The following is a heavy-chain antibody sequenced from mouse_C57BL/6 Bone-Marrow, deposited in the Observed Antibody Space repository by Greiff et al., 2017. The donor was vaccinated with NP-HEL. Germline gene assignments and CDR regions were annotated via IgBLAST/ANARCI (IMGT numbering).Heavy chain of an antibody. CDR3: ARDRGLRPSWFAY. CDR1: GFTFSSYA. V-gene: IGHV5-4*01. Sequence: EVKLVESGGGLVKPGGSLKLSCAASGFTFSSYAMSWVRQTPEKRLEWVATISDGGSYTYYPDNVKGRFTISRDNAKNNLYLQMSHLKSEDTAMYYCARDRGLRPSWFAYWGQGTLVTVSA. D-gene: IGHD2-4*01. CDR2: ISDGGSYT. J-gene: IGHJ3*01.